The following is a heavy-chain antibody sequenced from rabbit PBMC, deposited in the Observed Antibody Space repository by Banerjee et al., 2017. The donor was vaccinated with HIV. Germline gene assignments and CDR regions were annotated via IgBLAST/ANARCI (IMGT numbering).Heavy chain of an antibody. CDR2: IYVGSSGST. CDR3: ARDLAGAIGWNFNL. D-gene: IGHD4-1*01. Sequence: QEQLEESGGGLVKPEGSLTLTCTASGFDLSSNYYMCWVRQAPGKGLEWIACIYVGSSGSTYYASWAKGRFTISKTSSTTVTLQMTSLTAADTATYFCARDLAGAIGWNFNLWGPGTLVTVS. CDR1: GFDLSSNYY. J-gene: IGHJ4*01. V-gene: IGHV1S45*01.